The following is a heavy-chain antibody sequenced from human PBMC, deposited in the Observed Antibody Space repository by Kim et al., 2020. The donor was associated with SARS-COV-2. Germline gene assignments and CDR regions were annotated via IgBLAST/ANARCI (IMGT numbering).Heavy chain of an antibody. CDR2: ISGSGAIT. CDR1: GFTFSDYY. Sequence: GGSLRLSCAASGFTFSDYYLTWIRQAPGKGLEWVSYISGSGAITDYADSVKGRFTISRDNAKNSLYLQMNSLRGEDTAIYYCARDGRLYTGTFVGGFDVWGPETMVAVSS. D-gene: IGHD1-26*01. J-gene: IGHJ3*01. CDR3: ARDGRLYTGTFVGGFDV. V-gene: IGHV3-11*01.